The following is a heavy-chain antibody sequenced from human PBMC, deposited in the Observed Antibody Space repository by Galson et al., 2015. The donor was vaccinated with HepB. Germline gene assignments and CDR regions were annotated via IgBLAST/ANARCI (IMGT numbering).Heavy chain of an antibody. D-gene: IGHD3-16*01. CDR3: ARDRGRPAMASRPTPANGMDV. J-gene: IGHJ6*02. Sequence: SLRLSCAASGFTFSSYAMHWVRQAPGKGLEWVAVISYDGSNKYYADSVKGRFTISRDNSKNTLYLQMNSLRAEDTAVYYCARDRGRPAMASRPTPANGMDVWGQGTTVTVSS. V-gene: IGHV3-30*04. CDR1: GFTFSSYA. CDR2: ISYDGSNK.